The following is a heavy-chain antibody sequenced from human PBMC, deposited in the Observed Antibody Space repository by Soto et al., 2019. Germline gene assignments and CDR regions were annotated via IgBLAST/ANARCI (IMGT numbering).Heavy chain of an antibody. J-gene: IGHJ5*02. CDR3: AHKGDGYRGFKS. V-gene: IGHV2-5*02. D-gene: IGHD5-12*01. CDR2: IYWDDDK. Sequence: QITLKESGPTLVKPTQPLTLTCTFSGFSLSTSGVGVGWIRQPPGKALEWLTLIYWDDDKRYSPSLKSRLSLTKDSSKHQVVLTMTSIDPVDTGTYYCAHKGDGYRGFKSWGQGTLVTVSS. CDR1: GFSLSTSGVG.